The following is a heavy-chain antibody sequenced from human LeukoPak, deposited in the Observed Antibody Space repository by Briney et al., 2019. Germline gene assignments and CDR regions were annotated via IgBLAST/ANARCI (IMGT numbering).Heavy chain of an antibody. J-gene: IGHJ4*02. D-gene: IGHD6-19*01. CDR1: GYTFTSYY. CDR3: ARVAVAGGFDY. Sequence: ASVKVSCKASGYTFTSYYMHWVRQAPGQGLEWMGIINPSGGSTSYAQKFQGRVTMTRDMSTSTVYMELSRLRSDDTAVYYCARVAVAGGFDYWGQGTLVTVSS. CDR2: INPSGGST. V-gene: IGHV1-46*01.